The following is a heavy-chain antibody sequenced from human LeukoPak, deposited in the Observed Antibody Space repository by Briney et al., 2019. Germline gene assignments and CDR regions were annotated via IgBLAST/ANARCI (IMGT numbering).Heavy chain of an antibody. J-gene: IGHJ5*02. V-gene: IGHV3-23*01. Sequence: GGTLRLSCAASGSTFSSYGMSWVRQAPGKGLEWVSAIGGSGGSTYYADSVKGRFTISRDNSKNTLYLQMNSLRAEDTAVYYCAKGGYCSGGSCYLGPFDPWGQGTLVTVSS. CDR1: GSTFSSYG. CDR3: AKGGYCSGGSCYLGPFDP. CDR2: IGGSGGST. D-gene: IGHD2-15*01.